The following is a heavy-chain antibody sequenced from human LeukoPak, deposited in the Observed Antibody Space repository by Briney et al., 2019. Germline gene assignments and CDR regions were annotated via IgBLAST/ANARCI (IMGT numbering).Heavy chain of an antibody. Sequence: GGSLRLSCAASGFTFSNYAMSWVRQAPGKGLEWVSAIFGSGGSTYYADSVKGRFSISRDNSKNTLFLQMNSLRVEDTALYYCSKWGAYDVLTGYYDSDFWGQGTLVTVSS. CDR1: GFTFSNYA. J-gene: IGHJ4*02. CDR3: SKWGAYDVLTGYYDSDF. V-gene: IGHV3-23*01. CDR2: IFGSGGST. D-gene: IGHD3-9*01.